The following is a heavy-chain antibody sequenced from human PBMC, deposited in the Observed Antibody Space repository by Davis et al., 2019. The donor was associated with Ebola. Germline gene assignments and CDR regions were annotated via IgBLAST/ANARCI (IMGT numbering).Heavy chain of an antibody. D-gene: IGHD3-3*01. V-gene: IGHV1-18*04. CDR3: VKDFWSDDPGY. CDR1: GYKFTDYG. J-gene: IGHJ4*02. Sequence: ASVKVSCKASGYKFTDYGISWVRQAPGRGLEWVGWSYTANGNTHYAQKLQGRVTMTTDTSTTTAYMELRSLRSDDTAMYYCVKDFWSDDPGYWGQGTLVTVSS. CDR2: SYTANGNT.